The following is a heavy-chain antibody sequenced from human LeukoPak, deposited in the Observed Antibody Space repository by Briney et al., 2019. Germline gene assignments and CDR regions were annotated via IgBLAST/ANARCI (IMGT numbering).Heavy chain of an antibody. CDR1: GFTFSSYA. J-gene: IGHJ3*02. CDR3: TRDHYGDYNINDAFDI. CDR2: ISGSGVT. Sequence: GGSLRLSCAASGFTFSSYAMSWVRQAPGQGLEWVSGISGSGVTYFADSVKGRFTISRDNSKNTLYLQMNSLRAEDTAVYYCTRDHYGDYNINDAFDIWGQGTLVTVSS. D-gene: IGHD4-17*01. V-gene: IGHV3-23*01.